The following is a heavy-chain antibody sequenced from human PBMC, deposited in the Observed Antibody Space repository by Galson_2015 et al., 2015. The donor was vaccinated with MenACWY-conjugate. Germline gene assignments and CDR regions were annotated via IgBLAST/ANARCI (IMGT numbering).Heavy chain of an antibody. CDR1: GFTFSSYA. CDR2: ISGSGGST. CDR3: AKQPPQGSGWYLANFQH. D-gene: IGHD6-19*01. V-gene: IGHV3-23*01. J-gene: IGHJ1*01. Sequence: SLRLSCAASGFTFSSYAMSWVRQAPGKGLEWVSAISGSGGSTYYADSVKGRFTISRDNSKNTLYLQMNSLRAEDTAVYYCAKQPPQGSGWYLANFQHWGQGTLVTVSS.